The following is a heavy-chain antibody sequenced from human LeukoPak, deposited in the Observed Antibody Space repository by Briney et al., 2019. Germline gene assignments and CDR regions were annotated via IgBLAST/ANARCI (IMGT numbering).Heavy chain of an antibody. V-gene: IGHV4-59*08. Sequence: SETLSLTCTVSGGSISSSYWSWIRRPPGKGLEWIGYIHHSGSIHYNPSLKSRVTMSVDTSKNQLSLKVNSVTAADTAFYYCARQVTTATGTNWFDPWGQGNLVTVSS. D-gene: IGHD6-13*01. CDR2: IHHSGSI. CDR1: GGSISSSY. CDR3: ARQVTTATGTNWFDP. J-gene: IGHJ5*02.